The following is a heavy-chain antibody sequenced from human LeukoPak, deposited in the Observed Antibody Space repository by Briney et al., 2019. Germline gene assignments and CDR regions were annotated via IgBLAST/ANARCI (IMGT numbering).Heavy chain of an antibody. Sequence: PGGSLRLSCAASGFTFSTYGMHWVRQAPGKGLEWVGIIWYDGSNKYYADSVKGRFTISRDNSKNTLYLQMNSLRAEDTAVYYCARSREHGSGSSDSYYLDYWGHGTLVTVSS. CDR3: ARSREHGSGSSDSYYLDY. CDR1: GFTFSTYG. V-gene: IGHV3-33*01. CDR2: IWYDGSNK. D-gene: IGHD3-10*01. J-gene: IGHJ4*01.